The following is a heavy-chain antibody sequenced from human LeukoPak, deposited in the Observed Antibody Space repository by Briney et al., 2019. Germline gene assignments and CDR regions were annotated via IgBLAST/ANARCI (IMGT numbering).Heavy chain of an antibody. J-gene: IGHJ3*02. V-gene: IGHV3-66*01. Sequence: GGSLRLSCAASGFNVSSNYMSWVRQAPGKGLEWVSVIYSGGSTYYADSVKGRFTISRDNSKNTLYLQMNSLRAEDTAVYYCARDLYYYDSSGYYYSLDAFDIWGQGTMVTVSS. CDR1: GFNVSSNY. CDR3: ARDLYYYDSSGYYYSLDAFDI. D-gene: IGHD3-22*01. CDR2: IYSGGST.